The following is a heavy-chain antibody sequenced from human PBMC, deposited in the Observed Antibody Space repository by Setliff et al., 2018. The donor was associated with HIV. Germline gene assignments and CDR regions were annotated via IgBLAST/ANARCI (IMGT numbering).Heavy chain of an antibody. V-gene: IGHV4-34*01. D-gene: IGHD4-17*01. CDR2: IYHSGST. CDR3: ARGTTLNVVPDAFDI. CDR1: GGSFSDYY. Sequence: SETLSLTCAVYGGSFSDYYWSWIRQPPGKGLEWIGEIYHSGSTIYNPSLKSRVTISVDTSKNQISLRLNSLTAADTAVYYCARGTTLNVVPDAFDIWGQGTMVTVSS. J-gene: IGHJ3*02.